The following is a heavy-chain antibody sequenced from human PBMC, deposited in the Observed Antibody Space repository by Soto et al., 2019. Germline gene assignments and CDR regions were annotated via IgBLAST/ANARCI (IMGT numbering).Heavy chain of an antibody. D-gene: IGHD3-3*01. CDR1: GGSISSSSYY. CDR3: ASTPYYDFWSGYLPYYFDH. Sequence: QLQLQESGPGLVKPSETLSLTCTVSGGSISSSSYYWGWIRQPPGKGLEWIGSIYYSGRTYYNPSLKSRVPISVDTSKNQISLKLSSVTAADTAVYYCASTPYYDFWSGYLPYYFDHWGQGTLVTVSS. J-gene: IGHJ4*02. CDR2: IYYSGRT. V-gene: IGHV4-39*01.